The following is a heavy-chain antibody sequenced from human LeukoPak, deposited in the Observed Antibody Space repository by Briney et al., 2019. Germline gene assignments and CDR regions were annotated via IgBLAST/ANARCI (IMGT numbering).Heavy chain of an antibody. D-gene: IGHD4-17*01. CDR1: GFTFSAYA. CDR3: ANAPNGDYVGAFDS. Sequence: GGSLRLSCAASGFTFSAYAMIWVRQPPGKGLEWVSGISANGANTYYADSVKGRFTISRDDSKNTLYLHMSSLRAEDAAVYHCANAPNGDYVGAFDSWGQGTTVIVSS. CDR2: ISANGANT. J-gene: IGHJ3*02. V-gene: IGHV3-23*01.